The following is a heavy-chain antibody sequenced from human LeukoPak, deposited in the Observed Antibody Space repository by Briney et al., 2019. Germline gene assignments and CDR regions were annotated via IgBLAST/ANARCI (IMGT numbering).Heavy chain of an antibody. D-gene: IGHD1-26*01. V-gene: IGHV1-2*02. CDR3: ARSYSGFGYALHDY. CDR2: INPNSGGT. CDR1: GYTFTDYY. Sequence: ASVKVSCKASGYTFTDYYMHWVRQAPGQGLEWMGWINPNSGGTNYAQKFQGRVTMTRDTSISTAYMELSSLRSDDTAMYYCARSYSGFGYALHDYWRQGTLVTVSS. J-gene: IGHJ4*02.